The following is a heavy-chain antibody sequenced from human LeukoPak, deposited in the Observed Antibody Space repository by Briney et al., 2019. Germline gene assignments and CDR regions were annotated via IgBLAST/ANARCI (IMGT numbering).Heavy chain of an antibody. Sequence: SETLSLTCTVPGGSISSSSYYWGWIRQPPGKGLEWVGSNYYSGSTYSNPSLKSRVTISVDTSKTQFSLKLSTVTAADTAVYYCARQWTVGATGYFDYWGQGTLVTVSS. CDR2: NYYSGST. D-gene: IGHD1-26*01. J-gene: IGHJ4*02. V-gene: IGHV4-39*01. CDR1: GGSISSSSYY. CDR3: ARQWTVGATGYFDY.